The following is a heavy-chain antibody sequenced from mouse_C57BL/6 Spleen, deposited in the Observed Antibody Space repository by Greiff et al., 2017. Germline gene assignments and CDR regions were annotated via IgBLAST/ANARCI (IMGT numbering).Heavy chain of an antibody. Sequence: QVQLQESGAELAKPGASVKLSCKASGYTFTSYWMHWVKQRPGQGLEWIGYINPSCGYTTYNQKFKDKATLTADQSSSTAYMQLSSLTYEASAVYYCARAPLNWDYLDYWGQGTTLTASS. V-gene: IGHV1-7*01. CDR1: GYTFTSYW. CDR2: INPSCGYT. CDR3: ARAPLNWDYLDY. J-gene: IGHJ2*01. D-gene: IGHD4-1*01.